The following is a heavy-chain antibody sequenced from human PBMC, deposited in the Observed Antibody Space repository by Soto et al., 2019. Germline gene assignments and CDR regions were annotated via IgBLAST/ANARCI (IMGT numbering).Heavy chain of an antibody. J-gene: IGHJ4*02. V-gene: IGHV3-33*03. Sequence: GGSLRLSCAASGFTFSSYGMHWVRQAPGKGLEWVAVIWYDGSNRYYADAVMGRFTISRDNSKNSVYLQMNSLRADDTAVYYCASPRLGDNSQGFVYWGQGTLVTVSS. D-gene: IGHD4-17*01. CDR1: GFTFSSYG. CDR3: ASPRLGDNSQGFVY. CDR2: IWYDGSNR.